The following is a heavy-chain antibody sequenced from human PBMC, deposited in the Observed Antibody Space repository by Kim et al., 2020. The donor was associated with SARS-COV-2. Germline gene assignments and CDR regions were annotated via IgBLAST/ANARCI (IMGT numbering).Heavy chain of an antibody. Sequence: KGRFTTSRDNAKNSLYLQMNSLRAEDTAVYYCARDKSYYDSSGINRGFDYWGQGTLVTVSS. CDR3: ARDKSYYDSSGINRGFDY. J-gene: IGHJ4*02. V-gene: IGHV3-11*06. D-gene: IGHD3-22*01.